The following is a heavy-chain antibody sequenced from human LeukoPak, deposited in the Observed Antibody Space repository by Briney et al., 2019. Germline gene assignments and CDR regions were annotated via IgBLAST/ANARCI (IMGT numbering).Heavy chain of an antibody. J-gene: IGHJ6*02. CDR1: GLTFSNYA. CDR3: AKETAVVGWYHGMDV. D-gene: IGHD6-19*01. V-gene: IGHV3-23*01. CDR2: ISGSGGST. Sequence: GGSLRLSCAASGLTFSNYAMSWVRQAREKGLEWVSSISGSGGSTYYADSVKGRFTISRDNSKNTLCLQMNSLRAEDTAVYYCAKETAVVGWYHGMDVWGQWTTVTVSS.